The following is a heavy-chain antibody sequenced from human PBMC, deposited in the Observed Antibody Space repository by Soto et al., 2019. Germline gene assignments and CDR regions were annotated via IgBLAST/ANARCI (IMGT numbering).Heavy chain of an antibody. V-gene: IGHV1-69*13. CDR1: GGTFSSYA. D-gene: IGHD5-12*01. J-gene: IGHJ6*02. CDR2: IIPIFGTA. Sequence: EASVKVSCKASGGTFSSYAISWLRQARGQGLEWMGGIIPIFGTASYAQKFQGRVTITADESTSTAYMELSSLRSEDTAVYYCARADIVFVMTRIYYYSMDFWGQGITVTVSS. CDR3: ARADIVFVMTRIYYYSMDF.